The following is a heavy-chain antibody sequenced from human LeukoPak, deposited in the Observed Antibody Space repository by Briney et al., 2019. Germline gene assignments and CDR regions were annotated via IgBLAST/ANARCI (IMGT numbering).Heavy chain of an antibody. J-gene: IGHJ4*02. CDR2: ISSSSSYT. D-gene: IGHD6-13*01. CDR3: ARGVRQQLVLDY. CDR1: GFTFSSYS. V-gene: IGHV3-21*01. Sequence: GSLRLSCAASGFTFSSYSMNWVRQAPGKGLEWVSSISSSSSYTYYADSVKGRFTISRDNAKNSLYLQMNSLRAEDTAVYYCARGVRQQLVLDYWGQGTLVTVSS.